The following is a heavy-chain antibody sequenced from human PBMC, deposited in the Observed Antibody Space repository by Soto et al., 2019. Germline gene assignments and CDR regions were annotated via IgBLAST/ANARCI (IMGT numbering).Heavy chain of an antibody. D-gene: IGHD2-2*01. CDR2: VYYSGSS. CDR3: ASFNLLVQAAQFEP. V-gene: IGHV4-59*11. J-gene: IGHJ5*02. CDR1: GGSIGGRY. Sequence: SETLSLTCTVSGGSIGGRYWGWIRQPPGKGLEWIGYVYYSGSSNSNPSLKSRVTMSVDTSKNQFSLKLSSVTAADTAVYYCASFNLLVQAAQFEPWGQGTLVTVSS.